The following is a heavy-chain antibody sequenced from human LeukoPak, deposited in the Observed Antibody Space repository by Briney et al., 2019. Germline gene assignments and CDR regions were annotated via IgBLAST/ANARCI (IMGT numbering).Heavy chain of an antibody. Sequence: PGGSLRLSCAAAGFTFSSYWMHRVRQAPGKGLVWVSRINTDGSSTIYADSVKGRFTISRDNAKNTLYLQMNSLRAEDTAVYACARGNEWSFDYWAQGTLVTVSS. J-gene: IGHJ4*02. CDR2: INTDGSST. CDR3: ARGNEWSFDY. V-gene: IGHV3-74*01. D-gene: IGHD3-3*01. CDR1: GFTFSSYW.